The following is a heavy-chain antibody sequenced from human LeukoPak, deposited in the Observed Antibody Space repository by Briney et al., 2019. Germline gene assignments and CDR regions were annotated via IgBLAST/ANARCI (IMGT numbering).Heavy chain of an antibody. CDR1: GFTFSSYS. CDR2: ISSSSSYI. CDR3: AKITRRYSYSDY. J-gene: IGHJ4*02. Sequence: GGSLRLSCAASGFTFSSYSMNWVRQAPGKGLEWVSSISSSSSYIYYADSVKGRFTISRDNAKNSLYLQMNSLRAEDTAVYYCAKITRRYSYSDYWGQGTLVTVSS. V-gene: IGHV3-21*01. D-gene: IGHD5-18*01.